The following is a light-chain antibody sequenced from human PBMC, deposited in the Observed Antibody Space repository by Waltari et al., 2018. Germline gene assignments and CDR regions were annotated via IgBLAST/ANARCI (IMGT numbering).Light chain of an antibody. V-gene: IGKV1-12*01. Sequence: DIQMTQSPSFVSASVGDRVTITCRTSQGVSSRLAWYQQKPGKAPKLLIYTASTWQSWVPSRFSGSGSGTEFTLIITTLQPEDFATYFCLQAYSFPRTFGQGTKLEIK. CDR3: LQAYSFPRT. CDR2: TAS. CDR1: QGVSSR. J-gene: IGKJ2*01.